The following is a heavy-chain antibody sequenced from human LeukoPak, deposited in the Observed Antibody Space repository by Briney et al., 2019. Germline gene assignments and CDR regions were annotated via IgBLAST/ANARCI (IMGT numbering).Heavy chain of an antibody. CDR2: ISGSGGNT. Sequence: PGGSLRLSCAASGFTFSSYAMSWVRQAPGKGLEWVSGISGSGGNTYYADSVKGRLTISRDNYKNTLYLQMNSLRAEDTAVYYCARDIVVVVAAHFDYWGQGTLVTVS. V-gene: IGHV3-23*01. CDR1: GFTFSSYA. J-gene: IGHJ4*02. D-gene: IGHD2-15*01. CDR3: ARDIVVVVAAHFDY.